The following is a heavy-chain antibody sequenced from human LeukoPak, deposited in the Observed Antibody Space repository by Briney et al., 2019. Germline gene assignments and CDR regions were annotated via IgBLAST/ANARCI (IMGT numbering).Heavy chain of an antibody. J-gene: IGHJ4*02. D-gene: IGHD4-17*01. CDR2: INPNSGGT. CDR1: GYTFTGYY. Sequence: ASVKVSCRASGYTFTGYYMHWVRQAPGQGLEWMGWINPNSGGTNYAQKFQGRVTMTRDTSISTAYMELSRLRSDDTAVYYCARDQRGYGDYSDYWGQGTLVTVSS. CDR3: ARDQRGYGDYSDY. V-gene: IGHV1-2*02.